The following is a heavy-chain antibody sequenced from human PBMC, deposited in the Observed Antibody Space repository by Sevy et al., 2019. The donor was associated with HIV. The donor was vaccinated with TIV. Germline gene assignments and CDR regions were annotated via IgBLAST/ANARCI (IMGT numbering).Heavy chain of an antibody. CDR1: GGSISSSSYY. CDR3: ARHAVNKGYGDYDYFQH. J-gene: IGHJ1*01. D-gene: IGHD4-17*01. V-gene: IGHV4-39*01. Sequence: SETLSLTCTVSGGSISSSSYYWGWIRQPPGKGLEWIRRIYYSGSTYYNPSLKSRVTISVDTSKNQFSLKLSSVTAADTAVYYCARHAVNKGYGDYDYFQHWGQGTLVTVSS. CDR2: IYYSGST.